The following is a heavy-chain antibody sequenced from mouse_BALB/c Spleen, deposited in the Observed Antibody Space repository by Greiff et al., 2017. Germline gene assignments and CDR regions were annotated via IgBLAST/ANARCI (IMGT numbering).Heavy chain of an antibody. V-gene: IGHV1-9*01. D-gene: IGHD2-1*01. J-gene: IGHJ3*01. Sequence: LVESGAELMKPGASVKISCTATGYTFSSYWIEWVKQRPGHGPEWIGEILPGSGSTNYNEKFKGKATFTAETSSNTAYIQLSSLTSEDSAVYYCARTGDGTGGFAYWGQGTLVTVSA. CDR3: ARTGDGTGGFAY. CDR1: GYTFSSYW. CDR2: ILPGSGST.